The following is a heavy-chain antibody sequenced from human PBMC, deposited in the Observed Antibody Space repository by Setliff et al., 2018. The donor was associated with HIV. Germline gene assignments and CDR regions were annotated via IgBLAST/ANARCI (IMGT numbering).Heavy chain of an antibody. Sequence: SVKVSCKASGGTFSSYAISWVRQAPGQGLEWMGGIIPLFGTANYAQNFQGRVTITADESTSTAYMELSSLRSEDTAVYYCARDLIVTTGALDIWGQGTMVTVSS. D-gene: IGHD4-17*01. V-gene: IGHV1-69*13. CDR3: ARDLIVTTGALDI. CDR2: IIPLFGTA. CDR1: GGTFSSYA. J-gene: IGHJ3*02.